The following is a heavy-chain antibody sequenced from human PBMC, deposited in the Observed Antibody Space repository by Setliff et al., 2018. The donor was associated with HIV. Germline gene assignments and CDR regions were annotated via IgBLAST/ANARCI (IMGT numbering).Heavy chain of an antibody. CDR3: LGWFI. CDR1: GFTFSNAW. D-gene: IGHD6-19*01. V-gene: IGHV3-15*07. CDR2: SYTKTDGGTT. Sequence: PGGSLRLSCAASGFTFSNAWMDWVRQAPGKGLEWVGRSYTKTDGGTTDYAAPVKGRFTISRDDSKNTVFLQLNSLETEDTAVYYCLGWFIRGQGTLVTVSS. J-gene: IGHJ4*02.